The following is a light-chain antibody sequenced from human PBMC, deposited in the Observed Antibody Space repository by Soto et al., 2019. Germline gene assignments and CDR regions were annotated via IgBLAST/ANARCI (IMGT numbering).Light chain of an antibody. CDR1: QSVSSY. V-gene: IGKV3-15*01. CDR3: QHSDILPCP. CDR2: GAS. J-gene: IGKJ1*01. Sequence: TRCSTTLYKYPGERATLSCRASQSVSSYLAWYQQKPGQAPRLLISGASTRAAGIPARFSGSGSGTEFTLTISSLQAEDLAVYYCQHSDILPCPFGQGTMVDIK.